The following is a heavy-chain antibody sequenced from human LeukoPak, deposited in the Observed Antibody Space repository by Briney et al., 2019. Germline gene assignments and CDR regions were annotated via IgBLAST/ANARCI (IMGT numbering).Heavy chain of an antibody. CDR1: GYSFTSYW. V-gene: IGHV5-51*01. Sequence: GESLKISCKSSGYSFTSYWISWVRQMPGKGLEWMGIIYPGNSDTRYSPSFQGQLTISADKSISNASLQWSSLTASDTAMYYCARHGNSHSTLFVDYWGQGTLVTASS. J-gene: IGHJ4*02. D-gene: IGHD2-2*01. CDR2: IYPGNSDT. CDR3: ARHGNSHSTLFVDY.